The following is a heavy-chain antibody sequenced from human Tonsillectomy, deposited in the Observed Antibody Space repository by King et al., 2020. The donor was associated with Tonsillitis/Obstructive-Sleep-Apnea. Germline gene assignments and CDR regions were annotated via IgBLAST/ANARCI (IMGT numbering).Heavy chain of an antibody. V-gene: IGHV4-34*01. D-gene: IGHD5-24*01. J-gene: IGHJ6*03. CDR3: ARGATEMGTYYYYYMDV. CDR1: GGSFSGYY. CDR2: INHSGST. Sequence: VQLQQWGAGLLKPSETLSLTCAVYGGSFSGYYWSWIRQPPGKGLEWIGEINHSGSTNYNPSLKSRVTISVDTSKNQFSLKMNSVTAADTAVYYCARGATEMGTYYYYYMDVWGKGTTVTVSS.